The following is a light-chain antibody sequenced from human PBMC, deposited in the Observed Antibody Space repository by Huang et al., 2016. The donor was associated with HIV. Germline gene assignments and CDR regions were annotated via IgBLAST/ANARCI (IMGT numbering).Light chain of an antibody. Sequence: EIVLTQSPATLSLSPGERATLSCRARQSVSSSLTWYQQKPGQAPRLLIYDASNRATGIPARFSGSGSGTDFTLTISSLEPEDFAVYYCQQRSNWHFTFGPGTKVDIK. V-gene: IGKV3-11*01. J-gene: IGKJ3*01. CDR3: QQRSNWHFT. CDR2: DAS. CDR1: QSVSSS.